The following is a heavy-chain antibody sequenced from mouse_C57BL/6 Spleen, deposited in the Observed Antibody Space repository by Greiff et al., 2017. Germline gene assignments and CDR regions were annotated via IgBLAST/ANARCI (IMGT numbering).Heavy chain of an antibody. CDR3: ARQRTTVVATPFDY. Sequence: EVKLVESGGGLVKPGGSLKLSCAASGFTFSDYGMHWVRQAPEKGLEWVAYISSGSSTIYYADTVKGRFTISRDNAKNTLFLQMTSLRSEDTAMYYCARQRTTVVATPFDYWGQGTTLTVSS. D-gene: IGHD1-1*01. V-gene: IGHV5-17*01. J-gene: IGHJ2*01. CDR2: ISSGSSTI. CDR1: GFTFSDYG.